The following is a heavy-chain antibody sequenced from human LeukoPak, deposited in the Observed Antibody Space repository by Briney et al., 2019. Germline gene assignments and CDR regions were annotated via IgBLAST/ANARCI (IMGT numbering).Heavy chain of an antibody. D-gene: IGHD3-22*01. Sequence: SVKVSCKASGFTFTSSAMQWVRQARGQRLEWIGWIVVGSGNTNYAQKFQERVTITRDMSTSTAYMELSSLRSEDTAVYYCAAAPLIHYYDSSGYPYWGQGTLVTVPS. CDR2: IVVGSGNT. V-gene: IGHV1-58*02. J-gene: IGHJ4*02. CDR1: GFTFTSSA. CDR3: AAAPLIHYYDSSGYPY.